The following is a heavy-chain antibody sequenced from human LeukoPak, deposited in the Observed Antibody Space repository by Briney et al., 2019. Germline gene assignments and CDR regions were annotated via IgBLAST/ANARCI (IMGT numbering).Heavy chain of an antibody. CDR1: GYTFTSYG. J-gene: IGHJ4*02. CDR3: ARATVTTFADYFDY. V-gene: IGHV1-18*01. D-gene: IGHD4-17*01. Sequence: RASVKVSCKASGYTFTSYGISWVRQAPGQGLEWMGWISAYNGKTNYAQKFQGRVTMTTDTSTSTGYMEVRSLRSDDTAVYYCARATVTTFADYFDYWGQGTLVTVSS. CDR2: ISAYNGKT.